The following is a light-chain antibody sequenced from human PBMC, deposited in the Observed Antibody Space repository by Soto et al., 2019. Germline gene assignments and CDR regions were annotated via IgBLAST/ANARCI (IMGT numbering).Light chain of an antibody. CDR3: QQYNSYFWT. Sequence: DIQMTQSPSSVSASVGDRVTITCRASQSISSWLAWYQQKPGKAPKLLIYDASSLESGVPSSFSGSGSGTEFFLTISSLQPDDFATDYCQQYNSYFWTFGQGTKVDIK. CDR1: QSISSW. V-gene: IGKV1-5*01. CDR2: DAS. J-gene: IGKJ1*01.